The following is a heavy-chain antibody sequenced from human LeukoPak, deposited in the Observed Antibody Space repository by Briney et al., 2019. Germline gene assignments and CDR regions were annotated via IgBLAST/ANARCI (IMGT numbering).Heavy chain of an antibody. J-gene: IGHJ3*02. D-gene: IGHD3-10*01. V-gene: IGHV4-39*07. CDR3: ARSMFRSAFDI. CDR2: IYYSGST. Sequence: PSETLSLTCTVSGGSISSSTYYWGWIRQPPGRGLEWIGNIYYSGSTYYNPSLKSRVTMSVDTSKNQFSLKLSSVTAADTAVYYCARSMFRSAFDIWGQGSMVTVSS. CDR1: GGSISSSTYY.